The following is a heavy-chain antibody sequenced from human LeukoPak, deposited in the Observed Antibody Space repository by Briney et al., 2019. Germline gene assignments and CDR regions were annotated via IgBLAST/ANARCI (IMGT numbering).Heavy chain of an antibody. V-gene: IGHV3-23*01. Sequence: GGSLRLSCAASGFTFSSYAMSWVRQAPGKGLECISGFSGSGGSTYYADSVKGRFTISRDNAKNSLYLQMNSLRAEETAEYYCARGDKQLVFKRRKGGFDPWGQGTLVTVSS. CDR1: GFTFSSYA. D-gene: IGHD1-1*01. CDR3: ARGDKQLVFKRRKGGFDP. J-gene: IGHJ5*02. CDR2: FSGSGGST.